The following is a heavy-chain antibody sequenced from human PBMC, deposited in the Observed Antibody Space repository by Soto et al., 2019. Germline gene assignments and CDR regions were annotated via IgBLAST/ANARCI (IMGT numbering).Heavy chain of an antibody. CDR2: IYPVYSYT. J-gene: IGHJ3*02. D-gene: IGHD3-3*01. CDR3: EIRRGDFWSGRGAFDI. CDR1: GYSFNSYW. V-gene: IGHV5-51*01. Sequence: GESLKISCNGSGYSFNSYWIGWVRQMPGKGLEWMGIIYPVYSYTRYSPSFQGQVTISADKSISTAYLQWSSLKASDTARCLCEIRRGDFWSGRGAFDIWGQGTLVTVSS.